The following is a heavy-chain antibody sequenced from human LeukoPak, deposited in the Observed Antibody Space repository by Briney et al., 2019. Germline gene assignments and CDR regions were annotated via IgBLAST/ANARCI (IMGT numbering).Heavy chain of an antibody. J-gene: IGHJ4*02. D-gene: IGHD5-18*01. CDR2: IYPDDSDT. Sequence: GESLKISCKASGYSFTSYWIGWVRQLPGKGLEWMGIIYPDDSDTRYSPSFQGQVTISADKSISTAYLQWSSLKASDTAMYYCARQEYSYGGLPFDYWGQGTLVTVSS. CDR1: GYSFTSYW. CDR3: ARQEYSYGGLPFDY. V-gene: IGHV5-51*01.